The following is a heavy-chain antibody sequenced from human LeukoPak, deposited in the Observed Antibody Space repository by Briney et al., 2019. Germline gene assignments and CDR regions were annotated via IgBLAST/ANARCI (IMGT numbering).Heavy chain of an antibody. CDR2: IRSKANSYAT. CDR3: TRCRRIRCTNGVCNDDAFDI. CDR1: GFTFSGSA. V-gene: IGHV3-73*01. D-gene: IGHD2-8*01. J-gene: IGHJ3*02. Sequence: GGSLRLSCAASGFTFSGSAMHWVRQASGKGLEWVGRIRSKANSYATAYAASVKGRLTISRDDSKNTAYLQMNSLKTEDTAVYYCTRCRRIRCTNGVCNDDAFDIWGQGTMVTVSS.